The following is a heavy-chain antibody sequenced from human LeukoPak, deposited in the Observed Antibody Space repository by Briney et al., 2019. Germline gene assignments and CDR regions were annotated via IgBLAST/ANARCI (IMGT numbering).Heavy chain of an antibody. CDR2: ISAYNGNT. J-gene: IGHJ4*02. CDR3: ARGIRSPLFDY. CDR1: GYTFTSYS. Sequence: ASVKVSCKASGYTFTSYSINWVRQAPGQGLEWMGWISAYNGNTKYAQKLQGRVTMTTDTSTSTAYMELRSLRSDDTAVYYCARGIRSPLFDYWGLGTLVTVSP. D-gene: IGHD3-16*01. V-gene: IGHV1-18*01.